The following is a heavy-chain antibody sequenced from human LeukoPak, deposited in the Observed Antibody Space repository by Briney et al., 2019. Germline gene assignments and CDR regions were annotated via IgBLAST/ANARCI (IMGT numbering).Heavy chain of an antibody. CDR3: AKDQYCTKGVCSDDAFDI. Sequence: GGSLRLSCAASGFTFSSYGMHWVRQAPGKGLEWVAFIRYDGSNKYYADSVKGRFTISRDNSKNTLYLQMNSLRAEDTAVYYCAKDQYCTKGVCSDDAFDIWGQGTMVTVSS. D-gene: IGHD2-8*01. CDR2: IRYDGSNK. J-gene: IGHJ3*02. V-gene: IGHV3-30*02. CDR1: GFTFSSYG.